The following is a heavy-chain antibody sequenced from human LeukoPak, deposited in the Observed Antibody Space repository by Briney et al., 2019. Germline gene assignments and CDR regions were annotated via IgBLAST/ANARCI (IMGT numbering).Heavy chain of an antibody. V-gene: IGHV4-39*01. J-gene: IGHJ4*02. Sequence: SETLSLTCTVSGGSISSSSYYWGWIRQPPGKGLEWIGSIYYSGSTYYNPSLKSRVTISVDTSKNQFSLKLSSVTAADTAVYYCAGTDCSSTSCRDFDYWGQGTLVTVSS. D-gene: IGHD2-2*01. CDR3: AGTDCSSTSCRDFDY. CDR2: IYYSGST. CDR1: GGSISSSSYY.